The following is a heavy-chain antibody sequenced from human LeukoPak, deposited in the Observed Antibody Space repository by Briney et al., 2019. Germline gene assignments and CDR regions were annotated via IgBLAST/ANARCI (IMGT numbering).Heavy chain of an antibody. CDR2: INPESTTM. CDR1: GFTFSSFG. CDR3: TKPGYYDFWSGTD. V-gene: IGHV3-48*01. J-gene: IGHJ4*02. Sequence: GGSLRLSCEGSGFTFSSFGMNWVRQALGKGLEWLSHINPESTTMYYADSVRGRFTISRDNAKNSLYLQMNSLKTEDTAVYYCTKPGYYDFWSGTDWGQGTLVTVSS. D-gene: IGHD3-3*01.